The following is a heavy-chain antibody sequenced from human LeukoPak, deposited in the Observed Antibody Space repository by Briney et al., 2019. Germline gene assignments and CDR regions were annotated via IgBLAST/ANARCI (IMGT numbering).Heavy chain of an antibody. D-gene: IGHD6-13*01. Sequence: TGGSLRLSCEVSGFTFSRFWMSWVRQAPGKGLEWVANIKQEGSARYYVDSVTGRFTISRDNAMNSLYLQMNSLRVEDTAVYYCARDPGIAAAGTVGYFDSWGQGILVTVSS. CDR3: ARDPGIAAAGTVGYFDS. V-gene: IGHV3-7*01. CDR2: IKQEGSAR. CDR1: GFTFSRFW. J-gene: IGHJ4*02.